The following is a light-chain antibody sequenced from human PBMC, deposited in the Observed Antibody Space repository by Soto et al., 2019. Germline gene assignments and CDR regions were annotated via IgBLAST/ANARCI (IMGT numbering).Light chain of an antibody. CDR1: SSNIGRNY. CDR2: DAD. CDR3: GAWDSSLTTYA. J-gene: IGLJ1*01. V-gene: IGLV1-51*01. Sequence: QSVLTQPPSVSAAPGQKVTISCSGSSSNIGRNYVSWYQHLPGTVPKLLIYDADKRPSGIPDRFSGYKSGASATLGITGLQTGDEADYYCGAWDSSLTTYAFGTGTKLTVL.